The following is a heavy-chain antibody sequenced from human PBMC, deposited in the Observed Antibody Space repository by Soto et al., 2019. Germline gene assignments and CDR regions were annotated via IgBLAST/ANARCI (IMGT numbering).Heavy chain of an antibody. V-gene: IGHV3-23*01. J-gene: IGHJ4*02. CDR1: GFTFSSYA. CDR2: ISGSDGST. D-gene: IGHD6-13*01. CDR3: ARRSSSWYFDY. Sequence: EVQVLESGGGLVQPGGSLRLSCAASGFTFSSYAMNWVRQAPGKGLEWVSVISGSDGSTYYADSVKGRFTSSRDNSKNTLNLQMNSLRAEDTAVYYCARRSSSWYFDYWGQGTLVTVSS.